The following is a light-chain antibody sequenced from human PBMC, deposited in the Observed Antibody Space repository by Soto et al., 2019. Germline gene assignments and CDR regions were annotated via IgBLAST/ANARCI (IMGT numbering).Light chain of an antibody. J-gene: IGLJ3*02. CDR1: SGHSGYI. Sequence: QPVLTQSSSASAYLGSSVKLTCTLSSGHSGYIISWHQQQPGKAPRYLMKLEGSGSYNKVSGVPDRFSGSSSGADRYLTISNLQFEDEADYYCETWDSNTRVFGGGTKVTVL. CDR2: LEGSGSY. CDR3: ETWDSNTRV. V-gene: IGLV4-60*02.